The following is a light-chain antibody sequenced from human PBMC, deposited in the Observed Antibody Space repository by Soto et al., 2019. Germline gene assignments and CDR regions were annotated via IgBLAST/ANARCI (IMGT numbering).Light chain of an antibody. CDR3: QQYETFSGT. CDR2: DAS. CDR1: QSISSY. V-gene: IGKV1-5*01. Sequence: DIQMTQSPSSLSASVGDRVTITCRASQSISSYLNWYQQKPGEAPKLLIYDASALPRGVPSRFSGSGSGTKFTLTIASLQPDDFATYYRQQYETFSGTFGPGTKVDIK. J-gene: IGKJ1*01.